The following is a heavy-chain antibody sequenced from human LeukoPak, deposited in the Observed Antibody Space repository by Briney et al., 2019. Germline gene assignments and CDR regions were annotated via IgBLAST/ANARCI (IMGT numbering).Heavy chain of an antibody. J-gene: IGHJ5*02. CDR3: ARRWNIVLMGRPNYNWFDP. D-gene: IGHD2-8*01. V-gene: IGHV4-34*01. CDR2: INHSGST. Sequence: SETLSLTCAVYGGSFSGYYWSWIRQPPGKGLEWIGEINHSGSTNYNPSLKSRVTISVDTSKNQFSLKLSSVTAPDTAVYYCARRWNIVLMGRPNYNWFDPWGQGTLVTVSS. CDR1: GGSFSGYY.